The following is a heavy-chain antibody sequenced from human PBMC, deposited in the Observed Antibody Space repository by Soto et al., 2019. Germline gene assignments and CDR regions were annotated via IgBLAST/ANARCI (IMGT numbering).Heavy chain of an antibody. Sequence: EVQLVESGGGLVQPGGSLRLSCAASGFTFSSYWMHWVRQAPGKRLVWVSRINSDGSSTSYADSVKGRFTISRDNAKSTLYLQMNSLRAEDTAVYYCARASRGSYDYWGQGTLVTVSS. D-gene: IGHD1-26*01. V-gene: IGHV3-74*01. CDR1: GFTFSSYW. CDR2: INSDGSST. CDR3: ARASRGSYDY. J-gene: IGHJ4*02.